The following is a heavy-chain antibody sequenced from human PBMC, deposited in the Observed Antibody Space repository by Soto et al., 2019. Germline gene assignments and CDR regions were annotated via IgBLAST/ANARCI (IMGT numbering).Heavy chain of an antibody. V-gene: IGHV1-69*02. CDR1: GGTFSSYT. Sequence: QVQLVQSGAEVKKPGSSVKVSCKASGGTFSSYTISWVRQAPGQGLEWMGRIIPILGIANYAQKFQGRVTITADKSTSTAYMELSSLRSEDTAVYYCARANYYDSSGTNIDYWGQGTLVTVSS. CDR2: IIPILGIA. J-gene: IGHJ4*02. CDR3: ARANYYDSSGTNIDY. D-gene: IGHD3-22*01.